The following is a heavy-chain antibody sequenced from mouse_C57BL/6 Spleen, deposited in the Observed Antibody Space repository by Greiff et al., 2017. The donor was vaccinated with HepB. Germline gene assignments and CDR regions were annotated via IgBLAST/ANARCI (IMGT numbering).Heavy chain of an antibody. CDR1: GYTFTSYW. Sequence: QVQLKQPGAELVRPGSSVKLSCKASGYTFTSYWMHWVKQRPIQGLEWIGNIDPSDSETHYNQKFKDKATLTVDKSSSTAYMQLSSLTSEDSAVYYCARTWLLRGGSMDYWGQGTSVTVSS. J-gene: IGHJ4*01. V-gene: IGHV1-52*01. CDR3: ARTWLLRGGSMDY. D-gene: IGHD2-3*01. CDR2: IDPSDSET.